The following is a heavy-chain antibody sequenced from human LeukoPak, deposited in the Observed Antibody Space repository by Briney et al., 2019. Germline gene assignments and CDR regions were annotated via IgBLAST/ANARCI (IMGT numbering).Heavy chain of an antibody. Sequence: SETLSLTCTVSGGSISGSYWSWLRQSPGKGLEWIGYIYYNGNTGYNPSLRSRLTMSVDTSKNQFSLKLTSVTAADTALYYCAKGGWSLDIWGQGTMVTVSS. J-gene: IGHJ3*02. CDR2: IYYNGNT. CDR3: AKGGWSLDI. CDR1: GGSISGSY. D-gene: IGHD6-19*01. V-gene: IGHV4-59*03.